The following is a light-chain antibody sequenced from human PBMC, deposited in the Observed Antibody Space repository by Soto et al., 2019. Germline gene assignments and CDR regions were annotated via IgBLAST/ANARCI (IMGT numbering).Light chain of an antibody. CDR1: QDINNS. CDR2: DAS. CDR3: QQYESLIT. J-gene: IGKJ5*01. Sequence: DIQITQTPSSLSAYVGDRFTITCQASQDINNSLNWYQQRPGKPPKLLIYDASNLETGVPSRFSGSGSGTDFSFTITCVQPEDIATYYCQQYESLITFGQGTRVEIK. V-gene: IGKV1-33*01.